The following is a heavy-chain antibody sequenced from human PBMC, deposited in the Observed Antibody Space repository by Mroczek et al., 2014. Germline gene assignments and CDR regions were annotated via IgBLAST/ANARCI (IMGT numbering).Heavy chain of an antibody. CDR2: INPNSGGT. CDR1: GYTFTGYY. J-gene: IGHJ2*01. D-gene: IGHD1-14*01. CDR3: ARRAVETTYVREAYWYFDL. Sequence: QVQLVQSGAEVKKPGASVKVSCKASGYTFTGYYMHWVRQAPGQGLEWMGWINPNSGGTNYAQKFQGRVTMTRDTSISTAYMELSRLRSDDTAVYYCARRAVETTYVREAYWYFDLWGRGTLVTVSS. V-gene: IGHV1-2*02.